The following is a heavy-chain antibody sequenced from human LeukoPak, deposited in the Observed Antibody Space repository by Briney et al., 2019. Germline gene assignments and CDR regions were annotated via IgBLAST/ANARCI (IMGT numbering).Heavy chain of an antibody. J-gene: IGHJ3*02. Sequence: GGSLRLSCAASGFTFSDYYMSWIRQAPGKGLEWASYISSSGSTIYYADSVKGRFTISRDNAKNSLYLQMNSLRAEDTAVYYCARDYGFDGDGYNQDAFDIWGQGTMVTVSS. CDR2: ISSSGSTI. V-gene: IGHV3-11*04. CDR1: GFTFSDYY. CDR3: ARDYGFDGDGYNQDAFDI. D-gene: IGHD5-24*01.